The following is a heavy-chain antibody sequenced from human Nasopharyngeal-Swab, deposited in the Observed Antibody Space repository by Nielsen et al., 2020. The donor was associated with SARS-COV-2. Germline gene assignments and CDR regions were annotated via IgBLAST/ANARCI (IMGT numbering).Heavy chain of an antibody. J-gene: IGHJ6*02. V-gene: IGHV3-21*01. CDR3: VRDRLNGGGMDV. CDR2: ISSSSSYM. Sequence: GGSLRLSCAASGFTFSSYSMNWVRQAPGKGLEWVSSISSSSSYMYYADSVKGRFTISRDNAKNSVYLQMNGLRAEDTAVYYCVRDRLNGGGMDVWGQGTTVTVSS. CDR1: GFTFSSYS. D-gene: IGHD3-9*01.